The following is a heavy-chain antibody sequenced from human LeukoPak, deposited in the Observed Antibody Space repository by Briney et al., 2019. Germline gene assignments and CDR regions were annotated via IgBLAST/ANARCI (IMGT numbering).Heavy chain of an antibody. CDR2: TYYGSKWYN. J-gene: IGHJ3*02. V-gene: IGHV6-1*01. Sequence: SQTLSLTCAISGDSVSSNTAAWNWIRQSPSRGLEWLGRTYYGSKWYNDYTVSVKSRITVNPDTSKNQFSLQLNSVTPEDTAVYFCARGAAGAFDIWGQGTMVTVSS. CDR3: ARGAAGAFDI. CDR1: GDSVSSNTAA. D-gene: IGHD2-15*01.